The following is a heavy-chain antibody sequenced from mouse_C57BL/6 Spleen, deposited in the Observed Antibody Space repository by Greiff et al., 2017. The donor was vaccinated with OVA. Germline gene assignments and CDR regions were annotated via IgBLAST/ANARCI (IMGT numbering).Heavy chain of an antibody. J-gene: IGHJ4*01. Sequence: PGPELVKPGASVKISCKASGYTFPAYSINWVKQRPGQGLEWIGWIYPGSGNTTYNEKFKGKATLTVDTSSSTAYMQRSSLTSEDSAVYFGARSIHGGNDVDYAMDYWGQGTSVTVSS. V-gene: IGHV1-84*01. CDR3: ARSIHGGNDVDYAMDY. D-gene: IGHD1-1*02. CDR2: IYPGSGNT. CDR1: GYTFPAYS.